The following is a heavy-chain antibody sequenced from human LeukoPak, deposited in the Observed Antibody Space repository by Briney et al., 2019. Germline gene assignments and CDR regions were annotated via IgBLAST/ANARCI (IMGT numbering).Heavy chain of an antibody. J-gene: IGHJ4*02. CDR3: ASPRRERDGYNYGYFDF. D-gene: IGHD5-24*01. Sequence: GGSLRLSCAASGFTVSSNYMSWVRQAPGKGLEWVSLLYSGGSTFYADSVKGRFTISRDNSKNTLYLQMNSLRPEDTAVYYCASPRRERDGYNYGYFDFWGQGTLVTVSS. V-gene: IGHV3-66*02. CDR1: GFTVSSNY. CDR2: LYSGGST.